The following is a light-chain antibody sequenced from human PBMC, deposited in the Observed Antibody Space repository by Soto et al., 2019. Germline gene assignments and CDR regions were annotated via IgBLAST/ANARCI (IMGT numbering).Light chain of an antibody. Sequence: DIHLTQSPSSLSASVGDRVTITCRASQTISSYLNWYQQKPGKAPNLLIYAASSLQSGVPPRFSGSGSGTDFTLTVSILQPEDFATYYCQQSFSLPTFGQGTKVEIK. CDR1: QTISSY. V-gene: IGKV1-39*01. J-gene: IGKJ1*01. CDR3: QQSFSLPT. CDR2: AAS.